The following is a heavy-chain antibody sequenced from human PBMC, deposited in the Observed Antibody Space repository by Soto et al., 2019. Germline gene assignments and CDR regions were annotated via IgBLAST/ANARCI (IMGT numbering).Heavy chain of an antibody. J-gene: IGHJ4*02. CDR3: ARVPQRLTTVTTFDY. D-gene: IGHD4-17*01. V-gene: IGHV1-8*01. CDR2: MNPNSGNT. Sequence: ASVKVSCKASGYSFTSFDIQWVRQAPGQGPEWMGWMNPNSGNTGYAQKFQGRVTMTTDTSITTAYMELSSLTSEDTAVYYCARVPQRLTTVTTFDYWGQGTLVTVSS. CDR1: GYSFTSFD.